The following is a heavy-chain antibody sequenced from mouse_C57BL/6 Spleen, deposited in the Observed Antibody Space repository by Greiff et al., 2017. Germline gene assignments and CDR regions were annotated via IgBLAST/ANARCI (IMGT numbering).Heavy chain of an antibody. Sequence: QVQLQQPGAELVRPGSSVKLSCKASGYTFTSHWMDWVKQRPGQGLEWIGNIYSSDSETHYNQKFKDKATLTVDKSSSTSYMQLCSLTSEDSAVYYGARYITTVIGDYAMDYWGQGTSVTVSS. J-gene: IGHJ4*01. D-gene: IGHD1-1*01. V-gene: IGHV1-61*01. CDR3: ARYITTVIGDYAMDY. CDR2: IYSSDSET. CDR1: GYTFTSHW.